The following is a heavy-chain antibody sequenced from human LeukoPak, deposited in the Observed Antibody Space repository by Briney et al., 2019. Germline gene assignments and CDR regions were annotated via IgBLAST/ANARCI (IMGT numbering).Heavy chain of an antibody. V-gene: IGHV4-39*07. D-gene: IGHD5-24*01. CDR1: GGSISSSSYY. Sequence: SETLSLTCTVSGGSISSSSYYWGWIRQPPGKGLEWIGSIYYSGSTYYNPSLKSRVTISVDTSKNQFSLKLSSVTAADTAVYYCASGDVNFDYWGQGTLVTVSS. CDR2: IYYSGST. CDR3: ASGDVNFDY. J-gene: IGHJ4*02.